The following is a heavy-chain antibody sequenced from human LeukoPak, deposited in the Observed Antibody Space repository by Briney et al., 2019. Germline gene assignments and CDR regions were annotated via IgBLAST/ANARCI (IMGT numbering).Heavy chain of an antibody. J-gene: IGHJ4*02. Sequence: SETLSLTCTVSGGSISGYYWTWIRQPPGKGLEWIGYISYSGSTNYNPSLKSRVIISVDTSTNQFSLKLSSVTAADTAVYYCARESSGWYLDYWGQGALVTVSS. CDR3: ARESSGWYLDY. V-gene: IGHV4-59*01. D-gene: IGHD6-19*01. CDR2: ISYSGST. CDR1: GGSISGYY.